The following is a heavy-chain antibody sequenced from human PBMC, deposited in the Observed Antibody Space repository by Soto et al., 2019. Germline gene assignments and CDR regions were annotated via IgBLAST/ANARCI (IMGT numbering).Heavy chain of an antibody. J-gene: IGHJ6*02. CDR3: ARENGARPGVYYYYGMDV. D-gene: IGHD1-1*01. Sequence: QVQLVQSGAEVKKPGSSVKVSCKASGGTFSSYAISWVRQAPGQGLEWMGGIIPIFGTANYAQKFQGRVTITADESTSTAYMELSSLRSEDTAVYYCARENGARPGVYYYYGMDVWGQGTTVTVSS. CDR2: IIPIFGTA. CDR1: GGTFSSYA. V-gene: IGHV1-69*01.